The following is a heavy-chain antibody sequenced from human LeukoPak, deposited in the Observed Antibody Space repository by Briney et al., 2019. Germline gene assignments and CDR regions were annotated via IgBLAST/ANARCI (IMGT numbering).Heavy chain of an antibody. D-gene: IGHD4-23*01. CDR1: GDSINNYY. CDR3: ARQEVETSPFDY. CDR2: IYYSGST. V-gene: IGHV4-59*08. J-gene: IGHJ4*02. Sequence: SETLSLTCTVSGDSINNYYWSWIRQPPGKGLEWIVYIYYSGSTNYNPSLKSRVTISVDTSKKQFSLKLSSVTAADTAVYYCARQEVETSPFDYWGQGTLVTVSS.